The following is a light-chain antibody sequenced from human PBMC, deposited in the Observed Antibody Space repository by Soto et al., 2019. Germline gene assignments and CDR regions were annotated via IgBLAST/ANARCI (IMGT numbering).Light chain of an antibody. V-gene: IGLV2-23*02. CDR3: CSYPGSSSYV. J-gene: IGLJ1*01. Sequence: QSALTQPASVSGSPGQSITISCTGTSSDVGSYNLVSWYQQHPGKAPKLMIYEVSKRPSGVSNRFSGSKSGNTASLTISGLPAEDEADYYCCSYPGSSSYVVGTGTKVTVL. CDR2: EVS. CDR1: SSDVGSYNL.